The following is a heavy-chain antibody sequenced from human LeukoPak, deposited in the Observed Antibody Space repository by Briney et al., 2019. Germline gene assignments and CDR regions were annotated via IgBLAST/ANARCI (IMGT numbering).Heavy chain of an antibody. J-gene: IGHJ4*02. V-gene: IGHV3-7*01. D-gene: IGHD6-6*01. CDR2: KKQDGSEK. Sequence: GGSLRLSCAASGVTFSSYWMSWVRQAPGKGREWGANKKQDGSEKHYVDSVKGRFTISRDNAKKSLFLHMNSLRVEDTAVYYCARGSEYTSSTNYYFDYWGQGTLVTVSS. CDR3: ARGSEYTSSTNYYFDY. CDR1: GVTFSSYW.